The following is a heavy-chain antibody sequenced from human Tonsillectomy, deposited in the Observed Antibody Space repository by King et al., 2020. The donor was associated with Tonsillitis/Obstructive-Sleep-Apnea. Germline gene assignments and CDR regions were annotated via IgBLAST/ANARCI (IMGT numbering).Heavy chain of an antibody. Sequence: VQLQQWGAGLLKPSETLSLTCAVYGGSFSGYYWSWIRQPPGKGLEWIGEINHSGSTNYNPSLKSRVTILGDTSKNHFSLQLSSVTAADTAVYYCAKNATPHSIIVVAAALNWFDPWGQGTLVTVSS. CDR3: AKNATPHSIIVVAAALNWFDP. J-gene: IGHJ5*02. CDR1: GGSFSGYY. D-gene: IGHD2-15*01. V-gene: IGHV4-34*01. CDR2: INHSGST.